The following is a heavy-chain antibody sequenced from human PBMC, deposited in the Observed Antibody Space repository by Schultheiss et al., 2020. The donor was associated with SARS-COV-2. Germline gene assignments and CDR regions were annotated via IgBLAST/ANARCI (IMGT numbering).Heavy chain of an antibody. V-gene: IGHV4-31*03. CDR3: AGVAHNDYYYYGMDV. Sequence: SETLSLTCTVSGGSISSSSYYWGWIRQPPGKGLEWIGYIYYSGSTYYNPSLKSRVTISVDTSKNQFSLKLSSVTAADTAVYYCAGVAHNDYYYYGMDVWGQGTTVTVSS. CDR2: IYYSGST. CDR1: GGSISSSSYY. D-gene: IGHD5-12*01. J-gene: IGHJ6*02.